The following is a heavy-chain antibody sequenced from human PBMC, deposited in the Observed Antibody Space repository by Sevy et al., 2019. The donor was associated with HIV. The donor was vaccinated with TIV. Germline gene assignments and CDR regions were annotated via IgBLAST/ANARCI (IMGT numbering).Heavy chain of an antibody. CDR2: ISGSGGYT. J-gene: IGHJ5*01. Sequence: GGSLRFSCAASGFTFSSYAMSWVRQAPGKGLEWVSTISGSGGYTYYTDFVKGRFTISRDNSRNTLFLQLNSLRAEDTAVYYCANRGQTSGWLDSRGQGTLVTVSS. CDR1: GFTFSSYA. CDR3: ANRGQTSGWLDS. V-gene: IGHV3-23*01. D-gene: IGHD3-10*01.